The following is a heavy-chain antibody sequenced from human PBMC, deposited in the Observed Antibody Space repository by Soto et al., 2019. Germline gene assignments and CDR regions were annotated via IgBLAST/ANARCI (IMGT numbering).Heavy chain of an antibody. V-gene: IGHV3-9*01. J-gene: IGHJ4*02. CDR2: ISWNSGSI. D-gene: IGHD3-22*01. Sequence: SLRLSCAAAGFSFDDYAMHGVRQAPGKGLEWVSGISWNSGSIGYADSVKGRFTISRDNAKNSLYLQMNSLRAEDTALYYCAKAPGRSSGSFDYSGQGTLVALSS. CDR1: GFSFDDYA. CDR3: AKAPGRSSGSFDY.